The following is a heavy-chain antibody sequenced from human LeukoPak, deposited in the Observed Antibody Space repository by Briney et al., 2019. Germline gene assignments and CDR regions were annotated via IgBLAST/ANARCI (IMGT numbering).Heavy chain of an antibody. D-gene: IGHD7-27*01. CDR2: INHSGST. V-gene: IGHV4-34*01. J-gene: IGHJ4*02. CDR3: ARLTLTGSLN. CDR1: GGSFSGYY. Sequence: SETLSLTCAVYGGSFSGYYWSWIRQPPGKGLEWIGEINHSGSTNYNPSLKSRVTISVGTSKNQFSLKLSSVTAADTAVYYCARLTLTGSLNWGQGTLVTVSS.